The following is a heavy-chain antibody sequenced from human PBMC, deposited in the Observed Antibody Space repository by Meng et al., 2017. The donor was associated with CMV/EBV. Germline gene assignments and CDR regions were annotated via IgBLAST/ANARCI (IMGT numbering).Heavy chain of an antibody. CDR2: MNPYSGNT. V-gene: IGHV1-8*03. Sequence: ASVKVSCKASGYTFTDYDVNWVRQAAGQGLEWMGWMNPYSGNTGYAQKFQGRVTVTRNTSISTAYMELSSLRSEDTAVYYCARGAAARLGYYYYGMDVWGQGTTVTVSS. D-gene: IGHD6-6*01. CDR3: ARGAAARLGYYYYGMDV. CDR1: GYTFTDYD. J-gene: IGHJ6*02.